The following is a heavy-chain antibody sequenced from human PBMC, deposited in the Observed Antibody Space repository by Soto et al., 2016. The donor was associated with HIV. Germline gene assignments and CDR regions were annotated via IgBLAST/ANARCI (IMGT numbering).Heavy chain of an antibody. D-gene: IGHD4-17*01. CDR1: GGTFSSNV. CDR2: IIPIFGTT. Sequence: QVQLVQSGAEVKKPGSSVKVSCKASGGTFSSNVLNWVRQAPGQGLEWMGGIIPIFGTTNYAQKFQGRVTITADKSTSTVYMELSTLRSDDTAVYYCARGPYYGDYPDYSYYYMDVWGKGTTVTVSS. V-gene: IGHV1-69*14. J-gene: IGHJ6*03. CDR3: ARGPYYGDYPDYSYYYMDV.